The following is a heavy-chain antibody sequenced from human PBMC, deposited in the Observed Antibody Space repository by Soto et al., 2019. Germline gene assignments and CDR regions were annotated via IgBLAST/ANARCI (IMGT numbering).Heavy chain of an antibody. Sequence: EVQLLESGGGLVQPGASLRLSCAASGFIFSSYAMGWVRQAPEKGLEWVSSISESGGNTYYPPSLEGRFTVSRDNSKNTVFLQMNSLRPEDTAVYYCVKDGRGSGGYGWFDPWGQGTLVTVSS. V-gene: IGHV3-23*01. J-gene: IGHJ5*02. CDR1: GFIFSSYA. CDR3: VKDGRGSGGYGWFDP. CDR2: ISESGGNT. D-gene: IGHD3-10*01.